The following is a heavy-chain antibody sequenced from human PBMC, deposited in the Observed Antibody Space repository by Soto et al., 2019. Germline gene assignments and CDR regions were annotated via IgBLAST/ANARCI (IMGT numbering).Heavy chain of an antibody. D-gene: IGHD6-19*01. CDR3: TGDRNNRVWYKY. J-gene: IGHJ4*02. Sequence: QVQLQESGPGLMKPSETLSLTCTVSGGPISSYHWSWIRQTPGKGLEWIGYIHYSGSTNYNPSLRSRVTISLDTSRNQFSLRLSSVTAADTAVYYCTGDRNNRVWYKYWGQGALDTVSS. CDR1: GGPISSYH. V-gene: IGHV4-59*01. CDR2: IHYSGST.